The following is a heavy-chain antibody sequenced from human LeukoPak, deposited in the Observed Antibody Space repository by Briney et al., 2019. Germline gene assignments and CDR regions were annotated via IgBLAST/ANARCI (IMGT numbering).Heavy chain of an antibody. CDR1: GGSISSSSYY. CDR3: AREYNGDYIDY. D-gene: IGHD1-1*01. V-gene: IGHV3-7*01. Sequence: ETLSLTCTVSGGSISSSSYYWGWIRQPPGKGLEWVANIKQDGSEKYYVDSVKGRFTISRDNAKNSLYLQMNSLRAEDTAVYYCAREYNGDYIDYWGQGTLVTVSS. J-gene: IGHJ4*02. CDR2: IKQDGSEK.